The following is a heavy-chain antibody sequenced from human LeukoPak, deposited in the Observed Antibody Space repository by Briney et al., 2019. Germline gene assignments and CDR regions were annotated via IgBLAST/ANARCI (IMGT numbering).Heavy chain of an antibody. CDR1: GFTFSSYW. CDR2: IKQDGSEK. CDR3: ARAATGYYGSGSPGGMDV. J-gene: IGHJ6*02. Sequence: PGGSLRLSCAASGFTFSSYWMSWVRQAPGKGLEWVANIKQDGSEKYYVDSVKGRFTISRDNSKNTLYLQMNSLRAEDTAVYYCARAATGYYGSGSPGGMDVWGQGTTVTVSS. D-gene: IGHD3-10*01. V-gene: IGHV3-7*03.